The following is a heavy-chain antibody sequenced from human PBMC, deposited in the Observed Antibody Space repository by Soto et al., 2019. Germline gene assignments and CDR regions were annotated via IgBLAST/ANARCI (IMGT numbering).Heavy chain of an antibody. Sequence: GGSLRLSCAASGFTFSSYWMHWVRQAPGKGLVWVSRINSDGSSTSYADSVKGRFTISRDNAKNTLYLQMNSLRAEDTAVYYCARAGDIVPTNDYWGQGTLVTVSS. CDR1: GFTFSSYW. CDR3: ARAGDIVPTNDY. V-gene: IGHV3-74*01. D-gene: IGHD5-12*01. CDR2: INSDGSST. J-gene: IGHJ4*02.